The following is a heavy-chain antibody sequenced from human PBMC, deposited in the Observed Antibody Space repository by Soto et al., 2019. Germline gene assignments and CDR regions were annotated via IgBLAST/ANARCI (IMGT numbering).Heavy chain of an antibody. D-gene: IGHD6-19*01. CDR3: AKSGSSGWYVCFDP. V-gene: IGHV2-5*01. J-gene: IGHJ5*02. CDR2: SYWNDDK. CDR1: GFSLRTGGGG. Sequence: SGPTLVNPTQPLTLTCIFSGFSLRTGGGGVGWIRQPPGKALEWLGFSYWNDDKRYSPSLKSRLTITKDTSKSQVVLRMTNTEPVDTVTYYCAKSGSSGWYVCFDPWGQGTLVTASS.